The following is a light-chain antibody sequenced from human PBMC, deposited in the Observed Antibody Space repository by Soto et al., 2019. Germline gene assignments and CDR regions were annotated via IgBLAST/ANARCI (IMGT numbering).Light chain of an antibody. V-gene: IGKV3-20*01. CDR3: QLNGSSPPIN. CDR1: QSVRSTS. CDR2: GAS. Sequence: EILMTQSPATLSVSPGERATLSCRASQSVRSTSLAWYQQKPGQAPRLLIYGASSRATGIPDRFSGGGSGTEFTLTISRMEPEDFAVYYCQLNGSSPPINFGQGTRLEIK. J-gene: IGKJ5*01.